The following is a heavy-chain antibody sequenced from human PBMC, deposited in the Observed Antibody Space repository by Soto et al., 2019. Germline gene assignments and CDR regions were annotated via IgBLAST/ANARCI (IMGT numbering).Heavy chain of an antibody. J-gene: IGHJ4*02. V-gene: IGHV4-61*01. CDR1: GGSVSSQTHF. CDR2: VYYSGIT. Sequence: SETLSLTCSVSGGSVSSQTHFWSWIRQAPGKGLEWIGYVYYSGITNSNPSLKGRVTISADTSNNQIFLSLTSVTAADTAVYYCAREDMSGTYYFDSWGQGILVTVSS. CDR3: AREDMSGTYYFDS. D-gene: IGHD1-26*01.